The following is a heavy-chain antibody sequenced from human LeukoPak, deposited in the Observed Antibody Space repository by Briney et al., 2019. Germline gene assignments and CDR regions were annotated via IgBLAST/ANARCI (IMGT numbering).Heavy chain of an antibody. CDR3: ATTQCSSTSCYGYFQH. CDR1: GFTFSDYY. V-gene: IGHV3-11*01. J-gene: IGHJ1*01. D-gene: IGHD2-2*01. Sequence: GGSLRLSCAASGFTFSDYYMSWIRQAPGKGLEWVSYISSSGSTIYYADSVKGRFTISRDNAKNSLYLQMNSLRAEDTAVYYCATTQCSSTSCYGYFQHWGQGTLVTVSS. CDR2: ISSSGSTI.